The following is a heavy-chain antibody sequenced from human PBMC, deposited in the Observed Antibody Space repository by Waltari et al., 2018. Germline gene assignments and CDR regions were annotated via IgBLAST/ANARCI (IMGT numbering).Heavy chain of an antibody. D-gene: IGHD2-8*01. J-gene: IGHJ4*02. CDR1: GDSTDITFC. CDR3: VRDPLNPRGLFDH. V-gene: IGHV4-38-2*02. CDR2: VFYSGSA. Sequence: QVRLQASGAVMVVPSETLSPTCTVSGDSTDITFCWGWVRQPPGKGLEWTGGVFYSGSAYYNSSLRSRVTISIDTSKNQFSLKVTSVTAADTAMYYCVRDPLNPRGLFDHWGQGALVTVSS.